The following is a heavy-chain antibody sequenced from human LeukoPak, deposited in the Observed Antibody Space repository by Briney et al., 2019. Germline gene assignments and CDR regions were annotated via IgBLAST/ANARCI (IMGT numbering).Heavy chain of an antibody. D-gene: IGHD3-9*01. CDR3: AKDRYYDILTGYYDY. CDR1: GFTFSSYG. J-gene: IGHJ4*02. Sequence: GGSLRLSCAASGFTFSSYGMHWVRQAPGKGLEWVAVIWYDGSNKYYADSVKGRFTISRDNSKNTLYLQMNSLRAEDTAVYYCAKDRYYDILTGYYDYWGQGTLVTVSS. V-gene: IGHV3-30*02. CDR2: IWYDGSNK.